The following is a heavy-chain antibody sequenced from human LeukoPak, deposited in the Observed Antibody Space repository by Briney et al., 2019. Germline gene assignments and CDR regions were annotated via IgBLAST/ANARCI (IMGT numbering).Heavy chain of an antibody. CDR3: ARSMTDSSGYCYAFDI. V-gene: IGHV3-33*01. J-gene: IGHJ3*02. Sequence: GGSLRLSCAASGFTFSRFGMHWVRQAPGKGLEWVAVIWYDGSNESYADSVKGRFSISRDNSKNTLYLLMNSLRAEDTAVYYCARSMTDSSGYCYAFDIWGQGTMVTVSS. CDR2: IWYDGSNE. CDR1: GFTFSRFG. D-gene: IGHD3-22*01.